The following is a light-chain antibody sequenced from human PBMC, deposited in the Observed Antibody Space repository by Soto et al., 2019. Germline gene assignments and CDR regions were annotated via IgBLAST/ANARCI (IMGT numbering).Light chain of an antibody. V-gene: IGKV1-39*01. CDR1: QSISSY. J-gene: IGKJ5*01. CDR3: QQSYSTPIT. Sequence: IQMSQSPSSLSASVGTRVTIPCRASQSISSYLNWYQQKPGKAPKLLIYAASSLQSGVPSRFSGSGSGTDFTLTISSLQPEDFATYYCQQSYSTPITFGQGTRLEIK. CDR2: AAS.